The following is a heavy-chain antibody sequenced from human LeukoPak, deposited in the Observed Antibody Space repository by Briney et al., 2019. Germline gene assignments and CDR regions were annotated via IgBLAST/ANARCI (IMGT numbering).Heavy chain of an antibody. J-gene: IGHJ5*02. CDR3: ARDPTPHSWNYGRRNWFDP. CDR1: GFTFSSYS. V-gene: IGHV3-21*01. D-gene: IGHD1-7*01. Sequence: GGSLRLSCAASGFTFSSYSMNWVRQAPGKGLEWVSSISSSSSYIYYADSVKGRFTTSRDNAKNSLYLQMNSLRAEDTAVYYCARDPTPHSWNYGRRNWFDPWGQGTLVTVSS. CDR2: ISSSSSYI.